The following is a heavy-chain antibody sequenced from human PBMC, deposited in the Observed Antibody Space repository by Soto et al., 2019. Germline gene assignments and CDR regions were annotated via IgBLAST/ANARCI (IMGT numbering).Heavy chain of an antibody. V-gene: IGHV4-61*01. Sequence: PSETLSLTCTVSGGSVSSGSSYWSWIRQPPGKGLEWIGNIYYSGSTNYNPSLKSRVTISVDTSKNQFSLKLSSVTAADTAVYYCARFLETRNYFDYWGQGTLVTVPQ. CDR1: GGSVSSGSSY. CDR3: ARFLETRNYFDY. D-gene: IGHD2-2*01. CDR2: IYYSGST. J-gene: IGHJ4*02.